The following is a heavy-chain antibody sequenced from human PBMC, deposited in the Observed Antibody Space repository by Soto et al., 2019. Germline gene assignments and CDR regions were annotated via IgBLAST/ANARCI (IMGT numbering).Heavy chain of an antibody. J-gene: IGHJ1*01. CDR2: ISYDGSSQ. V-gene: IGHV3-30-3*01. D-gene: IGHD6-6*01. Sequence: QVQLVESGGGVVQPGRSLRLSCAASGFSFSSYAMHWVRQAPGKGLEWVAVISYDGSSQDYADSVKGRFIISRDNSEDTLYMQMNSLRSEDTAVYYCARARRAARPEFFQHWGRGTLVTVSS. CDR3: ARARRAARPEFFQH. CDR1: GFSFSSYA.